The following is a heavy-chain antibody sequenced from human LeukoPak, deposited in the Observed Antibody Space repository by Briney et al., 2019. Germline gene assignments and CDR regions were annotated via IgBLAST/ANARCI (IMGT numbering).Heavy chain of an antibody. CDR2: TYYRSQWHN. D-gene: IGHD2/OR15-2a*01. V-gene: IGHV6-1*01. J-gene: IGHJ4*02. CDR3: VRQHKDSEYYSGLDS. CDR1: GDSVSSNIAA. Sequence: SQTLSLTCAISGDSVSSNIAAWNWIRQSPSRGLEWLGRTYYRSQWHNDYTVSVKGRITINPDTSKNQVSLQLSSVTPEDTAVYYYVRQHKDSEYYSGLDSWGQGTLVTVSS.